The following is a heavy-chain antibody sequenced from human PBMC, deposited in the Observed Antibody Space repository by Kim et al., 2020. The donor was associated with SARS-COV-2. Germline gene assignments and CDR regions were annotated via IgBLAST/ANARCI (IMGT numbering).Heavy chain of an antibody. J-gene: IGHJ6*02. V-gene: IGHV4-31*03. CDR3: ARVLRGPYYYYGMDV. Sequence: SETLSLTCTVSGVSISSGGYYWSWIRQHPGKGLEWIGYIYYSGSTYYNPSLKSRVTISVDTSKNQFSLKLSSVTAADTAVYYCARVLRGPYYYYGMDVWGQGTTVTVSS. CDR2: IYYSGST. D-gene: IGHD4-17*01. CDR1: GVSISSGGYY.